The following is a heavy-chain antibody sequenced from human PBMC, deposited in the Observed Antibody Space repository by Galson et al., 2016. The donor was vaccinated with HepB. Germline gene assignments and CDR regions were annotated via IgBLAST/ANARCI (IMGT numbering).Heavy chain of an antibody. D-gene: IGHD4-17*01. Sequence: TLSLTCTVSGGSIINSNYYWTWIRQHPGKGLEWIGYIHYSGTTYYNPSLKSRVTISVDTSKNQFFLKLSSVTAAETAVYYCARDAGDYAAYYYHYYMDVWGKGTTVTVS. CDR3: ARDAGDYAAYYYHYYMDV. CDR2: IHYSGTT. J-gene: IGHJ6*03. V-gene: IGHV4-31*03. CDR1: GGSIINSNYY.